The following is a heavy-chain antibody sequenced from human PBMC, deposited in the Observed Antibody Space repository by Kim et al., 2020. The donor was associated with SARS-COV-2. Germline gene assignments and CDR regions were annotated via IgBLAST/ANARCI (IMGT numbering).Heavy chain of an antibody. D-gene: IGHD3-10*01. CDR3: AKDTADRGVGGITTSYYYYGMDV. CDR2: ISGSGGST. V-gene: IGHV3-23*01. Sequence: GGSLRLSCAASGFTFSSYAMSWVRQAPGKGLEWVSAISGSGGSTYYADSVKGRFTISRDNSKNTLYLQMNSLRAEDTAVYYCAKDTADRGVGGITTSYYYYGMDVWGPGTTVTVSS. J-gene: IGHJ6*02. CDR1: GFTFSSYA.